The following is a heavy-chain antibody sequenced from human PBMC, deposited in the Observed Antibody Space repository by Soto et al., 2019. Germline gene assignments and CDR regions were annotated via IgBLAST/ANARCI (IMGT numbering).Heavy chain of an antibody. CDR3: ARGGSRGDVFEI. J-gene: IGHJ3*02. V-gene: IGHV4-31*03. D-gene: IGHD1-1*01. CDR2: IYYSGAT. CDR1: GASLSSDAYY. Sequence: QVQLQESGPGLVKPSQTLYLTCTVSGASLSSDAYYWRWIRQHPVKGLEWIGNIYYSGATYYNPSLESRVTISLDTPKTHFSLRLSSVSAADTAVYSCARGGSRGDVFEIWGQATMVTVSS.